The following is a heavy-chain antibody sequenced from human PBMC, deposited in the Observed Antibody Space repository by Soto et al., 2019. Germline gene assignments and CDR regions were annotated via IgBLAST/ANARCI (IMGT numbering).Heavy chain of an antibody. Sequence: QVQLVQSGAEVKKPGSSVKVSCKASGGTFSSYTISWVRQAPGQGLEWMGRIIPILGIANYAQKFQGRVTITADKSTSTVYMELSILRSEDTAVYYCASSPVDYMDVWGKGTTVTVSS. V-gene: IGHV1-69*02. CDR3: ASSPVDYMDV. CDR1: GGTFSSYT. J-gene: IGHJ6*03. CDR2: IIPILGIA.